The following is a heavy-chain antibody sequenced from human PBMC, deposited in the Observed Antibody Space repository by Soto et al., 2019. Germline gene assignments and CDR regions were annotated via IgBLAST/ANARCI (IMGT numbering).Heavy chain of an antibody. D-gene: IGHD2-2*01. CDR3: ARDTGGVPAAPAYGMDV. Sequence: GGSLRLSCAASGFTFNSYGMHWVRQAPGKGLEWVAVIWYDGSNKYYADSVKGRFTISRDNSKNTLYLQMNSLRAEDTAVYYCARDTGGVPAAPAYGMDVWGQGTTVTVSS. V-gene: IGHV3-33*01. CDR1: GFTFNSYG. J-gene: IGHJ6*02. CDR2: IWYDGSNK.